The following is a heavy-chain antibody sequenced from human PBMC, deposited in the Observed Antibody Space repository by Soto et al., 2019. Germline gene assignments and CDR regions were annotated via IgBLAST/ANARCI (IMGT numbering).Heavy chain of an antibody. CDR2: INSDGSST. V-gene: IGHV3-74*01. CDR3: ARWYYYDSSGYYQTTYAFEI. Sequence: GGSLRLSCAASGFTFRSYAMHWVRQAPGKGLVWVSRINSDGSSTSYADSVKGRFTISRDNAKNTLYLQMNSLRAEDTAVYYCARWYYYDSSGYYQTTYAFEIWGQGTMVTVSS. D-gene: IGHD3-22*01. CDR1: GFTFRSYA. J-gene: IGHJ3*02.